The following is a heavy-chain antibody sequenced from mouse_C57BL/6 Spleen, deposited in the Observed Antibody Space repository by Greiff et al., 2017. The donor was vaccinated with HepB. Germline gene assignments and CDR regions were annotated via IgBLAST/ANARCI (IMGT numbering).Heavy chain of an antibody. CDR3: AKEATVVAPDY. J-gene: IGHJ2*01. Sequence: DVQLVESGGGLVKPGGSLKLSCAASGFTFSDYGMHWVRQAPEKGLEWVAYISSGSSTIYYADTVKGRFTISRDNAKNTLFLQMTSLRSEDTAMYYCAKEATVVAPDYWGQGTTLTVSS. D-gene: IGHD1-1*01. V-gene: IGHV5-17*01. CDR1: GFTFSDYG. CDR2: ISSGSSTI.